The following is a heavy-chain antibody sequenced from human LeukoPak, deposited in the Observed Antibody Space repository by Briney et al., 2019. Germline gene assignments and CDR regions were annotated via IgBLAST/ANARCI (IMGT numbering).Heavy chain of an antibody. D-gene: IGHD3-22*01. CDR3: ARVGYDSSGHHRYAFDI. CDR1: GYTFTRYG. J-gene: IGHJ3*02. Sequence: ASVKVSCKASGYTFTRYGISWVRQAPGQGLEWMGWINPNNGNTNYVQKLQGRVTMTTDTSTSTAYMGLRSLRSDDTAVYYCARVGYDSSGHHRYAFDIWGRGTMVTVSS. V-gene: IGHV1-18*01. CDR2: INPNNGNT.